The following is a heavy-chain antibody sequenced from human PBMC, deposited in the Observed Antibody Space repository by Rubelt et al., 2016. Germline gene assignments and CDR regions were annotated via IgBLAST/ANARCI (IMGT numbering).Heavy chain of an antibody. CDR2: INHSGST. Sequence: QLQLQESGPGLVKPSETLSLTCAVYGGSFSGYYWSWIRQPPGKGLEWIGEINHSGSTNYNPSLKSRVTISVDTSKNQFSRNRRSVTAADTAVYYCATYSVDGHIGWGRAVDSWGQGTMVTGSS. V-gene: IGHV4-34*01. J-gene: IGHJ3*02. D-gene: IGHD2-21*01. CDR3: ATYSVDGHIGWGRAVDS. CDR1: GGSFSGYY.